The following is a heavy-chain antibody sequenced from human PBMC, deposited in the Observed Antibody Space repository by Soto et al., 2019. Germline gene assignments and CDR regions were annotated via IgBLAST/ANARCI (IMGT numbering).Heavy chain of an antibody. CDR1: GFSFSASA. CDR3: AAGPATPGYSAGWYHY. J-gene: IGHJ4*02. V-gene: IGHV1-58*01. Sequence: QMQLVQSGPEVKKPGTSVKVSCKASGFSFSASAVQWVRQARGQRLEWIGWIAVGSGNTNYAQEFQERVAITRDLSTSTGYMELRSLEVEDTAVYFCAAGPATPGYSAGWYHYWGQGTLVTVSS. CDR2: IAVGSGNT. D-gene: IGHD6-19*01.